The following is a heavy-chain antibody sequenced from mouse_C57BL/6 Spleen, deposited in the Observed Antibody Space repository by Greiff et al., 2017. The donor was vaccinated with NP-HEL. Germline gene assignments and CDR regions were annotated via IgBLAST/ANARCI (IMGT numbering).Heavy chain of an antibody. V-gene: IGHV1-20*01. CDR3: ARAAHYYGSSYPAWFAY. D-gene: IGHD1-1*01. Sequence: VQLQQSGPELVKPGDSVKISCKASGYSFTGYFMNWVMQSHGKSLEWIGRINPYNGDTFYNQKFKGKATLTVDKSSSTAHMELRSLTSEDAAVYYCARAAHYYGSSYPAWFAYWGQGTLVTVSA. CDR1: GYSFTGYF. J-gene: IGHJ3*01. CDR2: INPYNGDT.